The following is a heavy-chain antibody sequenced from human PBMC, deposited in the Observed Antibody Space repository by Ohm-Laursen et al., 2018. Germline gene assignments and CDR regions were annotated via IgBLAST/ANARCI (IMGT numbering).Heavy chain of an antibody. V-gene: IGHV3-48*01. CDR2: ISSYSSSI. Sequence: SLRLSCTASGFTFSSYGMNWVRQAPGKGPEWVSYISSYSSSIYYADSVRGRFTISRDNAKSSLYLQMNSLRAEDTAVYYCARATRDGYDYWGQGTLVTVSS. J-gene: IGHJ4*02. CDR1: GFTFSSYG. CDR3: ARATRDGYDY. D-gene: IGHD5-24*01.